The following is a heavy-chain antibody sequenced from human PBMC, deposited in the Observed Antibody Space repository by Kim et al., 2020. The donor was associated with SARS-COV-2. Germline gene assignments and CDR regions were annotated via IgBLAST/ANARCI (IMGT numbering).Heavy chain of an antibody. V-gene: IGHV4-4*02. J-gene: IGHJ2*01. D-gene: IGHD2-8*01. CDR3: ARGGFVLMVYAHWYFDL. CDR2: IYHSGST. Sequence: SETLSLTCAVSGGSISSSNWWSWVRQPPGKGLEWIGEIYHSGSTNYNPSLKSRVTISVDKSKNQFSLKLSSVTAADTAVYYCARGGFVLMVYAHWYFDLWGRGTLVTVSS. CDR1: GGSISSSNW.